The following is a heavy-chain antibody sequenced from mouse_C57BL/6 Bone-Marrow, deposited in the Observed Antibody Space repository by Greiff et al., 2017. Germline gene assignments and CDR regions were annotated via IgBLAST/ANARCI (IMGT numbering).Heavy chain of an antibody. CDR2: IHPSDSDT. CDR1: GYTFTSYW. D-gene: IGHD4-1*01. J-gene: IGHJ2*01. Sequence: QVQLQQPGAELVKPGASVKVSCKASGYTFTSYWMHWVKQRPGQGLEWIGRIHPSDSDTNYNEKFKSKAILTVDTSSNTAYMQLSSLTSEDSAVFYCARSGPLGRSFDYWGQGTTLTVSS. V-gene: IGHV1-74*01. CDR3: ARSGPLGRSFDY.